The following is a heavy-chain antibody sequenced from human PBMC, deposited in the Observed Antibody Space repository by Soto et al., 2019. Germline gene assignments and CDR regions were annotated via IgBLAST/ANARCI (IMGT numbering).Heavy chain of an antibody. Sequence: GSLRLSCAASGFTFSSYSMNWVRQAPGKGLEWVSSISSSSSYIYYADSEKGRFTISRDNAKNSLYLHINSLSSEDTADYSCSRGFGRPMVGAPCYNEDWGQGTTVTVSS. V-gene: IGHV3-21*01. CDR1: GFTFSSYS. CDR2: ISSSSSYI. J-gene: IGHJ6*01. CDR3: SRGFGRPMVGAPCYNED. D-gene: IGHD2-2*02.